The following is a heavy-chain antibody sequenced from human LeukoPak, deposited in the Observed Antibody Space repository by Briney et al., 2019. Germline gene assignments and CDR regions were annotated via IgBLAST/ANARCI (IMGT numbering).Heavy chain of an antibody. CDR1: GDSVSSGDYY. Sequence: SETLSLTCTVSGDSVSSGDYYWSWIRQPPGKGLEWIGYIYYSGSTYYNASLKSRVTISVDTSKNQFSLKLSSVTAADTAVYYCARDTAMVRIDYWGQGTLVTVSS. J-gene: IGHJ4*02. D-gene: IGHD5-18*01. CDR3: ARDTAMVRIDY. CDR2: IYYSGST. V-gene: IGHV4-30-4*01.